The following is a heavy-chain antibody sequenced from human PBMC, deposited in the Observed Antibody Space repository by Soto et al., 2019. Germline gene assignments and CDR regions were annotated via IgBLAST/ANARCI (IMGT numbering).Heavy chain of an antibody. CDR1: GFTFGSYG. D-gene: IGHD3-22*01. J-gene: IGHJ4*02. CDR3: AKDPPKVYDSSGYALDY. V-gene: IGHV3-23*01. Sequence: PVGSLRLSCAASGFTFGSYGMTWFRQARVKGLECVSVITAATGTTYYADSVKGRFTISRDNSKNTLYLQMNSLRAEDTAVYYCAKDPPKVYDSSGYALDYWGQGTLVTVSS. CDR2: ITAATGTT.